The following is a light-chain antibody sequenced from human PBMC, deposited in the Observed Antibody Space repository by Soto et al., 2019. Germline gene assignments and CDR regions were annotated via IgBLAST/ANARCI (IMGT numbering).Light chain of an antibody. J-gene: IGKJ2*01. Sequence: IVMTQTPLSLPVTPGEPASISCRSSQSLFDSDNGNTYLDWYLQKPGQSPQLLIYLGSNRASGVPDRFSGSVSGTDFTLKISRVEAGDVGVYYCMQGLQTPYTFGQGTKLEIK. V-gene: IGKV2-28*01. CDR3: MQGLQTPYT. CDR1: QSLFDSDNGNTY. CDR2: LGS.